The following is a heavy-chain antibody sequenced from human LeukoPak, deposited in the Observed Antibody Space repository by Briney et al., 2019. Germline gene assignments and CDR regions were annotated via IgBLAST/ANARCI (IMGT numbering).Heavy chain of an antibody. CDR3: ARAGQIYGFWSGPLSYFDY. V-gene: IGHV4-34*01. Sequence: SSETLSLTCAVYGGSFSGYYWSWIRQPPGKGLEWIGEINHSGSTNYNPSLKSRVTISVDTSRNQFSLKLSSVTAADTAVYYCARAGQIYGFWSGPLSYFDYWGQGTLVTVSS. CDR1: GGSFSGYY. J-gene: IGHJ4*02. D-gene: IGHD3-3*01. CDR2: INHSGST.